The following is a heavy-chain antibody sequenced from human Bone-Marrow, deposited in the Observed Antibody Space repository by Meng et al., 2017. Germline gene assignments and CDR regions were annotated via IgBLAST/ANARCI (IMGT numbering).Heavy chain of an antibody. J-gene: IGHJ3*02. CDR2: ISGSGGST. V-gene: IGHV3-23*01. CDR1: GFTFSSYA. CDR3: TIYIRGHI. D-gene: IGHD6-19*01. Sequence: GESLKISCAASGFTFSSYAMSWVRQAPGKGLEWVSAISGSGGSTYYADSVKGLFTISRDDSRKTAYLQRNSLKTEGSAVYYCTIYIRGHIWGQGTMVTVSS.